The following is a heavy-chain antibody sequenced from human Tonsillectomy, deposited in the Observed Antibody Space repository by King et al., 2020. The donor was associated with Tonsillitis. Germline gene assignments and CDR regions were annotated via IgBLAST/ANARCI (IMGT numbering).Heavy chain of an antibody. D-gene: IGHD2-21*01. CDR1: GFTFDDYA. CDR3: AKPARREIAREWYFDL. CDR2: IRKSSDDV. V-gene: IGHV3-9*01. J-gene: IGHJ2*01. Sequence: VQLVESGGDLVQPGSSLRLSCVGSGFTFDDYAMHWFRQAPGKGLEWVSGIRKSSDDVYYAASVKGRFTISRDRAKNSLYLHMSSLRADDTAFYFCAKPARREIAREWYFDLWGRGTLVTVSS.